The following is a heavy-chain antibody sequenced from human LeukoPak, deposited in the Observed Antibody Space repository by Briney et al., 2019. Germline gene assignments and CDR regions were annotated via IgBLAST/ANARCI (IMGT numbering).Heavy chain of an antibody. CDR2: ISSSGSYI. V-gene: IGHV3-21*01. CDR3: ARDDAIGVATIPFDY. D-gene: IGHD5-12*01. Sequence: GGSLRLSCAASGFTFSTYTMNWVRQAPGTGLEWLSSISSSGSYIFYADSVKGRFTISRDNAKNSLFLQMNSLRAEDTAVYYCARDDAIGVATIPFDYWGQGTLVTVSS. CDR1: GFTFSTYT. J-gene: IGHJ4*02.